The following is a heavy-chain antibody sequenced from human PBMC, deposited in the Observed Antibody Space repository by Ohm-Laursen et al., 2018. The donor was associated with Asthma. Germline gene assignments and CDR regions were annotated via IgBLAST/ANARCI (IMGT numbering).Heavy chain of an antibody. CDR1: GGSITNYY. J-gene: IGHJ4*02. Sequence: SETLSLTCHVSGGSITNYYWSWIRQPPGKGLEWIGNIFYSGSTNYNPSLKSRVTISVGTSKNEFSLRLSSLTAADTAVYYCARDSSEVSWGHHLFDSWGQGTLVNVSS. CDR2: IFYSGST. D-gene: IGHD3-16*01. CDR3: ARDSSEVSWGHHLFDS. V-gene: IGHV4-59*01.